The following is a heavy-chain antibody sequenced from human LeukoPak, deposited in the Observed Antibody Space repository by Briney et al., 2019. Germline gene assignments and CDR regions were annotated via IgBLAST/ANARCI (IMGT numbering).Heavy chain of an antibody. CDR3: ARVLKQWLPEARGMDV. CDR1: GGSISSYY. V-gene: IGHV4-4*07. Sequence: PSETLSLTCTVSGGSISSYYWSWIRQPAGKGLEWIGRIYTGGSTNYNPSLKSRVTMSVDTSKNQFSLKLSSVTAADTAVYYCARVLKQWLPEARGMDVWGQGTTVTVSS. J-gene: IGHJ6*02. CDR2: IYTGGST. D-gene: IGHD6-19*01.